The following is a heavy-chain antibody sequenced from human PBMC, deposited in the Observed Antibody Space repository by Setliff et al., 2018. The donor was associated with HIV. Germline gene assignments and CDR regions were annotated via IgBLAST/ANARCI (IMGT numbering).Heavy chain of an antibody. CDR3: GAGGYQNAFDI. CDR1: GYTFSSYG. CDR2: ISAYNGDT. Sequence: ASVKVSCKASGYTFSSYGISWVRQAPGQGLEWVGWISAYNGDTKYAQKLQGRVTMTTDTSTSTAYMELRSLRSDDTAVYYCGAGGYQNAFDIWGQGTKVTVSS. J-gene: IGHJ3*02. D-gene: IGHD3-22*01. V-gene: IGHV1-18*01.